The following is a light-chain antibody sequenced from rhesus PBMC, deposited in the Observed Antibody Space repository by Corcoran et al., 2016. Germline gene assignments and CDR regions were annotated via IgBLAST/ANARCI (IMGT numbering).Light chain of an antibody. CDR3: QHGYGTPLT. V-gene: IGKV1-74*01. J-gene: IGKJ4*01. Sequence: DIQMTQSPSSLSASVGDRVTITCRASENVNNYLNWYQQKPGKAPKLLIYKASNLQSGVPSRFSGSGSGTDYTVTISSLQPEDVATYYCQHGYGTPLTFGGGTKVELK. CDR1: ENVNNY. CDR2: KAS.